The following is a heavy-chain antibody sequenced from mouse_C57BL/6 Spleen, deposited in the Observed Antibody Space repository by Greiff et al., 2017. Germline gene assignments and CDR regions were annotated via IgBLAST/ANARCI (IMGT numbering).Heavy chain of an antibody. V-gene: IGHV1-69*01. Sequence: QVQLQQPGAELVMPGASVKLSCKASGYTFTSYWMHWVKQRPGQGLEWIGEIDPSDSYTNYNQKFKGKSTLTVDKSSSTAYMQLSSLTSEDSAVYYCARHRSGYPFFAYWGQGTLVTVSA. J-gene: IGHJ3*01. CDR2: IDPSDSYT. CDR3: ARHRSGYPFFAY. CDR1: GYTFTSYW. D-gene: IGHD3-2*02.